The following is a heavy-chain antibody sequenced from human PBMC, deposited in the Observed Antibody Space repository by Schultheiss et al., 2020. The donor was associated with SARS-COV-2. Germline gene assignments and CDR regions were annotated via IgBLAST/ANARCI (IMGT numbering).Heavy chain of an antibody. Sequence: GGSLRLSCAASGFTFTNYAFHWVRQAPGKGLEYVSAISTSGATTYYAESVKGRFTISRDNSKNTLSLQMSSLRTEDTAVYYCVKDRGGYNDYWGQGTPVTVSS. D-gene: IGHD5-24*01. CDR2: ISTSGATT. CDR1: GFTFTNYA. V-gene: IGHV3-64D*06. CDR3: VKDRGGYNDY. J-gene: IGHJ4*02.